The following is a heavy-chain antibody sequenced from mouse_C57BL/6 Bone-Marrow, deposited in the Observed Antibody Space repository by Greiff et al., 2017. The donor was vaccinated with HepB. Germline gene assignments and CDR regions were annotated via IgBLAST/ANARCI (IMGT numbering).Heavy chain of an antibody. CDR2: ISDGSSYT. CDR3: ARGGPTIVTTWYFDV. D-gene: IGHD2-5*01. V-gene: IGHV5-4*01. J-gene: IGHJ1*03. CDR1: GFTFSSYA. Sequence: EVQQVESGGGLVKPGGSLKLSCAASGFTFSSYAMSWVRQTPEKRLEWVATISDGSSYTYYPDNVKGRFTISRDNAKNNLYLQMSHLKSEDTAMYYCARGGPTIVTTWYFDVWGTGTTVTVSS.